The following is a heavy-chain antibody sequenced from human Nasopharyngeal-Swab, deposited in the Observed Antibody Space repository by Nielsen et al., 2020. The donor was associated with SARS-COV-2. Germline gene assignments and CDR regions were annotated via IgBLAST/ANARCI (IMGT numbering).Heavy chain of an antibody. V-gene: IGHV3-73*01. CDR1: GFILSASA. CDR3: TTDFYFDY. Sequence: GGSLRLSRAASGFILSASAIHWVRQAAGKGLEWVGRIGDKYHNYVTTYGASVQGRFTISRDDAKNTAFLQMYSLKTEDTALYYCTTDFYFDYWGQGTLVTVSS. CDR2: IGDKYHNYVT. J-gene: IGHJ4*02.